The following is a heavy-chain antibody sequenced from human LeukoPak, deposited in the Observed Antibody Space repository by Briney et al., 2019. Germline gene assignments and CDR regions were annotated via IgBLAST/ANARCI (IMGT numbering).Heavy chain of an antibody. V-gene: IGHV3-7*01. CDR2: TKEDGSER. J-gene: IGHJ6*03. Sequence: GGSLRLSCAASGFTSSTYRMTWVRQAPGKGLEWVADTKEDGSERYYVDSVKGRFIISRDNAKNSVFLEMNSLRAEDTAVYYCARDQIITGTTWSYYYVTSGAKGPRSPSP. D-gene: IGHD1-14*01. CDR3: ARDQIITGTTWSYYYVTS. CDR1: GFTSSTYR.